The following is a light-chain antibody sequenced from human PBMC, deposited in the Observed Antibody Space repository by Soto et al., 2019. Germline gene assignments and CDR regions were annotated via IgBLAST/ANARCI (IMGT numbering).Light chain of an antibody. Sequence: DLQMTQSPSSLSASVGDRVTITCRASQNISSYLNWYQQKPGKAPKLLIYAASNLQSGVPSRFSGRGSGTDFTLTISSLQPEDFATYYCQQSYTTPFTFGPGTKVDIK. CDR2: AAS. CDR1: QNISSY. J-gene: IGKJ3*01. V-gene: IGKV1-39*01. CDR3: QQSYTTPFT.